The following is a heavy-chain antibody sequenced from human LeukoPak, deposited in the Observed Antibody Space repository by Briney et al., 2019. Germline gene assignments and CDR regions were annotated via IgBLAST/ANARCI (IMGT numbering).Heavy chain of an antibody. J-gene: IGHJ3*02. CDR2: INTDGSST. Sequence: QSGGSLRLSCAASGFTFSNAWMSWVRQAPGKGLVWVSRINTDGSSTSYADSVKGRFTISRDNAKNTLYLQMNSLRAEDTAVYYCARRPRITIFGVVAGAFDIWGQGTMVTVSS. CDR1: GFTFSNAW. CDR3: ARRPRITIFGVVAGAFDI. D-gene: IGHD3-3*01. V-gene: IGHV3-74*01.